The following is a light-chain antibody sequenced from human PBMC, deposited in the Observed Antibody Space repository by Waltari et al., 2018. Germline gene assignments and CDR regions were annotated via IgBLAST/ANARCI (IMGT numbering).Light chain of an antibody. CDR2: DDT. J-gene: IGLJ2*01. CDR1: NVGSKS. CDR3: QVWDTTSDRVV. V-gene: IGLV3-21*02. Sequence: SYVLTQPPSASVATGETARITCGGDNVGSKSVHWYQQKPGQAPQLVVYDDTARPSGIPDRFSASNSGNTATLTISRVENGDEADYYCQVWDTTSDRVVFGGGTKLTVL.